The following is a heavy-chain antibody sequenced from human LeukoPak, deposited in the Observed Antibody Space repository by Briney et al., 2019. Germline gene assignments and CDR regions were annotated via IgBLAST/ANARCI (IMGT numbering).Heavy chain of an antibody. Sequence: GGPLRLSCAASGFTFNNYFLSWVRQAPGMGLEWVANIKEDGSEKHYADSVKGRFSISRDNARNSLFLDMNNLRAEDTAMYYCARDPSSSGSYHDSWGQGTLVTVSS. D-gene: IGHD1-26*01. CDR3: ARDPSSSGSYHDS. J-gene: IGHJ5*01. CDR1: GFTFNNYF. V-gene: IGHV3-7*01. CDR2: IKEDGSEK.